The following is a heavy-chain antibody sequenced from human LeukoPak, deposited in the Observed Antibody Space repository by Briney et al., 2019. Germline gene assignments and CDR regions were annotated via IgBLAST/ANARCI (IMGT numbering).Heavy chain of an antibody. Sequence: KTSETLSLTCAFYGGSFSGYYWSWIRQSPGKGLEWIGEISHSGAIDYNTSLKRRVTISVDPSKNPFSLNLNSVTAADTAVYYCTRGGYGPGSHYRFWGQGTLVTVSS. CDR2: ISHSGAI. J-gene: IGHJ4*02. CDR1: GGSFSGYY. CDR3: TRGGYGPGSHYRF. V-gene: IGHV4-34*01. D-gene: IGHD3-10*01.